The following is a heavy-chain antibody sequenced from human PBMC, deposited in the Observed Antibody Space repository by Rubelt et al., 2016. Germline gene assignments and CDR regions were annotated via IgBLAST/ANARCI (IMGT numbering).Heavy chain of an antibody. D-gene: IGHD6-19*01. CDR1: GFTFSSYG. Sequence: GSGGGVVQPGGSLRLSCAASGFTFSSYGMHWVRQAPGKGLEWVAFIRYDGSNKYYADSVKGRFTISRDNSKNTLYLQMNSLRAEDTAVYYCASGAFSSGWFLYFDYWGQGTLVTVSS. V-gene: IGHV3-30*02. J-gene: IGHJ4*02. CDR3: ASGAFSSGWFLYFDY. CDR2: IRYDGSNK.